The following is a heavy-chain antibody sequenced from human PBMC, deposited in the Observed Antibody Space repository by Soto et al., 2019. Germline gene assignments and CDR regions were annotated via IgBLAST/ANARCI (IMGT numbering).Heavy chain of an antibody. J-gene: IGHJ3*02. V-gene: IGHV4-59*08. D-gene: IGHD3-3*01. CDR1: GGSISSYY. Sequence: SETVSLTCTVSGGSISSYYWSWIRQPPGKGLEWIGYIYYSGSTNYNPSLKSRVTISVDTSKNQFSLKLNSVTAADTAVYYCARHSGYDFWSGYYRGIDAFDIRGQGTMVTVSS. CDR3: ARHSGYDFWSGYYRGIDAFDI. CDR2: IYYSGST.